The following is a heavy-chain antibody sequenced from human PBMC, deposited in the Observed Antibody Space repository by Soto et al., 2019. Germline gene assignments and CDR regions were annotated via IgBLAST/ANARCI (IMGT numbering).Heavy chain of an antibody. CDR2: FDPDDRDGNT. CDR3: ATRSHRGRRVGFTTVHFDF. V-gene: IGHV1-24*01. Sequence: ALLKCYCKGSGYYMSVFYIGWLLQVCGKDIDWLGGFDPDDRDGNTVSAHTFQDSVTMTEDTSTNTAHMDLRRRKSGDTAVYYCATRSHRGRRVGFTTVHFDFWGQGILVTVSS. J-gene: IGHJ4*02. CDR1: GYYMSVFY. D-gene: IGHD1-26*01.